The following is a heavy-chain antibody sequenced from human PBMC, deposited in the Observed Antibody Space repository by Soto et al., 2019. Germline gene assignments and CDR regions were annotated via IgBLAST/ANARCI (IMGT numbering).Heavy chain of an antibody. CDR1: GYTFNRHG. CDR3: ARVRIVGAREIDF. D-gene: IGHD1-26*01. J-gene: IGHJ4*02. CDR2: ISSYNGDI. Sequence: QVHLVQSGGEVKKPGASVKVSCKASGYTFNRHGITWVRQAPGQGLEWMGWISSYNGDINYEQKFQGRVTLSSDTLTSTVYVELKSLRFDDTAVYYCARVRIVGAREIDFWGQGTLVTVSS. V-gene: IGHV1-18*04.